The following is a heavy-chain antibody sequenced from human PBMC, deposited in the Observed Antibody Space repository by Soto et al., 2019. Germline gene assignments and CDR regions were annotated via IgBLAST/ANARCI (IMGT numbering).Heavy chain of an antibody. CDR3: ARSPGGYYID. CDR2: INTDGSSA. Sequence: GGSLRLSCADSGFSFSSYWMHWVRQGPGKGLVWVSRINTDGSSANYADSVKGRFTISRDNAKNTLYLQMNSLRAEDTAVYYCARSPGGYYIDWGQGTMVTVSS. J-gene: IGHJ3*01. V-gene: IGHV3-74*01. D-gene: IGHD3-9*01. CDR1: GFSFSSYW.